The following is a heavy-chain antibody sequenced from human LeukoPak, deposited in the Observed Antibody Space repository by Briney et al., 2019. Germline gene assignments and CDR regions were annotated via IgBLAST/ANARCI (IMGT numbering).Heavy chain of an antibody. CDR3: ARDLGGYTGVATDY. CDR2: IYYSGST. D-gene: IGHD5-12*01. Sequence: SETLSLTCAVYGGSYSGYYWSWIRQPPGKGLEWIGYIYYSGSTYYNPSLKSRVTISVGTSKNQFSLKLSSVTAADTAVYYCARDLGGYTGVATDYWGQGTLVTVSS. CDR1: GGSYSGYY. J-gene: IGHJ4*02. V-gene: IGHV4-34*09.